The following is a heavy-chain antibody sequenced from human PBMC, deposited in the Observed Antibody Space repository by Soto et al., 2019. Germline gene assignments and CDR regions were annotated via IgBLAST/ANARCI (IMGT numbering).Heavy chain of an antibody. CDR1: GFTFSSYG. V-gene: IGHV3-30*18. Sequence: PGGSLRLSCAASGFTFSSYGMHWVRQAPGKGLEWVAVISYDGSNKYYADSVMGRFTISRDNSKNTLYLQMNSLRAEDTAVYYCAKDGSHGAFDIWGQGTMVTVSS. CDR2: ISYDGSNK. J-gene: IGHJ3*02. D-gene: IGHD1-26*01. CDR3: AKDGSHGAFDI.